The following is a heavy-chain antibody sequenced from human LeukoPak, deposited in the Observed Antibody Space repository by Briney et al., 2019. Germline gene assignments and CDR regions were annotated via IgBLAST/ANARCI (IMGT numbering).Heavy chain of an antibody. CDR1: GYTFTSYY. Sequence: ASVKVSCKASGYTFTSYYMHWVRQAPGQGLEWMGIINPSGGSTSYAQKFQGRDTMTRDTSTSTVYMELSSLRSEDTAVYYCARVGGRCSGGSCYFSYWGQGALVTVSS. V-gene: IGHV1-46*03. J-gene: IGHJ4*02. CDR2: INPSGGST. CDR3: ARVGGRCSGGSCYFSY. D-gene: IGHD2-15*01.